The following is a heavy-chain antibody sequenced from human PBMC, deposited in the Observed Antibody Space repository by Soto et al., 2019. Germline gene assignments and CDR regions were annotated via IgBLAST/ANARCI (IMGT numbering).Heavy chain of an antibody. CDR1: GGSISSYY. CDR2: IYYSGST. J-gene: IGHJ6*02. CDR3: AKDAEWLSPYGMDV. V-gene: IGHV4-59*12. D-gene: IGHD3-3*01. Sequence: ETLSLTCTVSGGSISSYYWSWIRQPPGKGLEWIGYIYYSGSTNYNPSLKSRVTISVDTSKNQFSLKLSSVTAADTAVYYCAKDAEWLSPYGMDVWGQGTTVTVSS.